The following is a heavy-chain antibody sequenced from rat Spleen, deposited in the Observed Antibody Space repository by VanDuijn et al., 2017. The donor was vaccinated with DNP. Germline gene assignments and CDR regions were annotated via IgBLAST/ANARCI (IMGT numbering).Heavy chain of an antibody. CDR1: GYSITSNY. CDR2: INYSGAT. D-gene: IGHD1-11*01. J-gene: IGHJ1*01. V-gene: IGHV3-1*01. CDR3: ARGLNYGGYMYSWYFDF. Sequence: EVQLQESGPGLVKPSHSLSLTCSVTGYSITSNYWGWIRKFPGNKMEWMGYINYSGATAYNPSLRSRISITRDTSKNQFFLQLNSVTTEDTATYYCARGLNYGGYMYSWYFDFWGPGTMVTVSS.